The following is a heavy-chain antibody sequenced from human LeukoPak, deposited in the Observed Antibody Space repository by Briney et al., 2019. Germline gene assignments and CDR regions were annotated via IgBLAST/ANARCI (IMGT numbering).Heavy chain of an antibody. V-gene: IGHV1-46*01. J-gene: IGHJ3*02. CDR3: ARGGTVTKYGDAFDI. Sequence: VASVKVSCKASGYSFTSYYMHWVRQAPGQGLERMRIINPSGGSTSYAQKFQGRVTMTRDTSTSTVYMELSRLKSDDTAVYYCARGGTVTKYGDAFDIWGQGTMVTVSS. CDR2: INPSGGST. D-gene: IGHD4-17*01. CDR1: GYSFTSYY.